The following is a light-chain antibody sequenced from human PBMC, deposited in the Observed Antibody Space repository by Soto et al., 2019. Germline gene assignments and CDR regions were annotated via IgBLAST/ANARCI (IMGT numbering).Light chain of an antibody. V-gene: IGKV3-11*01. CDR3: QQRSRWPPIT. Sequence: EIVLTQSPATLSLSPGERATLSCRASQSIDTYLGWYQQKPGQAPRLLIYDASNRATGIPTRFSGSGSGTDFTLTISSLEPEDFGVYYCQQRSRWPPITFGQGTRLEI. J-gene: IGKJ5*01. CDR2: DAS. CDR1: QSIDTY.